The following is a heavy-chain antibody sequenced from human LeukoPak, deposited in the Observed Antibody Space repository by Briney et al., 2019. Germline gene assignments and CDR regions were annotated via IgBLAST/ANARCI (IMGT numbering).Heavy chain of an antibody. CDR1: GFTFSGSA. CDR2: IDKKDKGYATAT. J-gene: IGHJ5*02. D-gene: IGHD1-26*01. CDR3: TRDSGTYNWFDP. Sequence: GGSLRPSCAASGFTFSGSAIHWVRQSSGKGLEWVGQIDKKDKGYATATAYAASVKGRFTISRDDSINTAYLQMKSLKTEDTALYYCTRDSGTYNWFDPWGQGTLVTVSS. V-gene: IGHV3-73*01.